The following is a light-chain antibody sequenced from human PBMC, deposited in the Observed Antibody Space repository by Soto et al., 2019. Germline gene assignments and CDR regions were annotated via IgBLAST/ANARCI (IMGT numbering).Light chain of an antibody. V-gene: IGKV3-20*01. J-gene: IGKJ1*01. CDR1: QSVSSSY. CDR2: GAS. Sequence: EIVLTQSPGTLSLSPGERATLSCRASQSVSSSYLAWYQQKPGQAPRLLIYGASFRATGIPDRFSGSGSGTDFTLTISALEPEDFAVYYWQQYGSSRTFGQGTKVEFK. CDR3: QQYGSSRT.